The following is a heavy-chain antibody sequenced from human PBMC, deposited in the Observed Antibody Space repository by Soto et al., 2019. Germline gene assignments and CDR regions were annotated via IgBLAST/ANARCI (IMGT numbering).Heavy chain of an antibody. J-gene: IGHJ6*03. CDR2: INSDGSVS. D-gene: IGHD2-15*01. CDR1: GFTFSNYW. Sequence: EVQLVESGGGLVQPGGSLRLSCAASGFTFSNYWMYWVRQAPGKGLEWVSRINSDGSVSSHADSVKGRLTISRDNVKNTLYLLMDSLRAEDTAVYYCARGDCVGGTCYSLAGSFYYDMDVWGKGTTVTVFS. CDR3: ARGDCVGGTCYSLAGSFYYDMDV. V-gene: IGHV3-74*02.